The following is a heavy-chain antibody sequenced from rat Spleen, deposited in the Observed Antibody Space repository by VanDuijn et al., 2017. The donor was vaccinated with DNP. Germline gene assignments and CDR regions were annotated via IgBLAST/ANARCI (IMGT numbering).Heavy chain of an antibody. CDR3: TRGGTYYFDY. Sequence: EVQLVESGGGLVQPGRSLKLSCAASGFTFSDYLMAWVRQAPKKGLEWVATISYDGSSTYYRDSVKGRFTISRDNARSSLYLQMDSLRSEDTATYYCTRGGTYYFDYWGQGVLVTVSS. CDR2: ISYDGSST. V-gene: IGHV5-7*01. D-gene: IGHD4-3*01. J-gene: IGHJ2*01. CDR1: GFTFSDYL.